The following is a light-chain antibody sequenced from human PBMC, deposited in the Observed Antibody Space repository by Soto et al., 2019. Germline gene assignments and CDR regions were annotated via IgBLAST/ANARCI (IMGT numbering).Light chain of an antibody. V-gene: IGKV3-15*01. J-gene: IGKJ5*01. Sequence: ETVITHAPATLSLSPVERATVSCMASQSSRSDLVWYQQKAGQAPRRRIYGASTRATGIPARVSGSGSGTEFTLTVSSLQSKDFAVDYCQPRSNWAMTFGQGTRLEIK. CDR2: GAS. CDR3: QPRSNWAMT. CDR1: QSSRSD.